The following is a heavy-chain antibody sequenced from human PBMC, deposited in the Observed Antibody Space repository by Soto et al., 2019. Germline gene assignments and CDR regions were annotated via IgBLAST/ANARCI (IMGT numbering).Heavy chain of an antibody. CDR1: GFTFSSYE. CDR3: ARDPPLELRYSGDSLIQPTGLADA. CDR2: ISSSGSTI. D-gene: IGHD3-9*01. V-gene: IGHV3-48*03. J-gene: IGHJ5*02. Sequence: GGSLRLSCAASGFTFSSYEMNWVRQAPGKGLEWVSYISSSGSTIYYADSVKGRFTISRDNAKNSLYLQMNSLRAEDTAVYYCARDPPLELRYSGDSLIQPTGLADAWGQGTLVTVSS.